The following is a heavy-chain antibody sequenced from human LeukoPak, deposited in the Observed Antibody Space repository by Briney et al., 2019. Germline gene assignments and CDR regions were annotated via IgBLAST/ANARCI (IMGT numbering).Heavy chain of an antibody. D-gene: IGHD4-17*01. CDR1: GFTFNAYS. CDR2: IGSSGSYI. J-gene: IGHJ4*02. V-gene: IGHV3-21*01. CDR3: ARDIGDAAFH. Sequence: GGSLRLSCAASGFTFNAYSMNWVRQAPGKGLEWVSSIGSSGSYIYYADSVKGRFTISRDNAENSLYLQMNSLRAEDTAVYYCARDIGDAAFHWGQGTLVTVSS.